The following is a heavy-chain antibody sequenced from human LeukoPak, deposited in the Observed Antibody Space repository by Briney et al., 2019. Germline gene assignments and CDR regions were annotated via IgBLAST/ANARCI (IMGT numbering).Heavy chain of an antibody. CDR1: GGSISSGGYY. D-gene: IGHD1-26*01. J-gene: IGHJ6*03. CDR3: ARVGKFVEPLPSGYYYYMDV. Sequence: PSETLSLTCTVSGGSISSGGYYWSWIRQPPGKGLEWIGYIYHSGSTNYIPSLKSRVTISVDTSKNQFSLKLSSVTAADTAVYYCARVGKFVEPLPSGYYYYMDVWGKGTTVTVSS. V-gene: IGHV4-30-2*01. CDR2: IYHSGST.